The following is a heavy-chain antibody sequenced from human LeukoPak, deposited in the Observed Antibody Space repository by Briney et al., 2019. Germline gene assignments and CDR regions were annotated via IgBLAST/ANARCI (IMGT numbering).Heavy chain of an antibody. D-gene: IGHD3-10*01. Sequence: ASVKVSCKASGYTFTGYYMHWVRQAPGQGLEWMGWMNPNSGNTGYAQKFQGRVTMTRNTSISTAYMELSSLRSEDTAVYYCARSLYGSGRRYFDYWGQGTLVSVSS. J-gene: IGHJ4*02. CDR2: MNPNSGNT. V-gene: IGHV1-8*02. CDR3: ARSLYGSGRRYFDY. CDR1: GYTFTGYY.